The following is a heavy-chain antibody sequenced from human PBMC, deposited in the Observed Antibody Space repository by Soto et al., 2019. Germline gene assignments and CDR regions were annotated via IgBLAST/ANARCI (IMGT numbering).Heavy chain of an antibody. D-gene: IGHD3-3*01. V-gene: IGHV2-5*02. J-gene: IGHJ4*02. Sequence: QITLNESGPTVVRPTETLTLTCRFSGFSLTTSGVGVGWIRQSPGKAPEWLALIYWDDDKRYSASLKSRLNITHDTSKKQVVLTVSDLDPTDTATYYCAHRVLRTVFGLVTTTAIYFDFWGQGTPVAVSS. CDR2: IYWDDDK. CDR1: GFSLTTSGVG. CDR3: AHRVLRTVFGLVTTTAIYFDF.